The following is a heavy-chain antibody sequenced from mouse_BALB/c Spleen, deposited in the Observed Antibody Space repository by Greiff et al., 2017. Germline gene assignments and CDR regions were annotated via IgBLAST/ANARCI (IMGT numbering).Heavy chain of an antibody. CDR1: GFTFSSYA. D-gene: IGHD1-2*01. CDR3: AIHYYSYDAMDY. CDR2: ISSGGSYT. Sequence: VQLKESGGGLVKPGGSLKLSCAASGFTFSSYAMSWVRQTPEKRLEWVATISSGGSYTYYPDSVKGRFTISRDNAKNTLYLQMSNLRSEDTAVYYCAIHYYSYDAMDYWGQGTSVTVSA. V-gene: IGHV5-9-3*01. J-gene: IGHJ4*01.